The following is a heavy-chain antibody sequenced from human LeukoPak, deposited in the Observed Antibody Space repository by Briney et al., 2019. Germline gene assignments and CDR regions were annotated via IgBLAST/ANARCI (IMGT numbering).Heavy chain of an antibody. Sequence: GGSLRLSCVASGFASSSYGMHWVRQAPGKGLECVAVISHDGGNEYYADSVKGRFAISRDISTNTLYLHMNSLRADDTAVYYCAKGAYSYASGTYYFDYWGEGTLVTVSS. J-gene: IGHJ4*02. CDR2: ISHDGGNE. D-gene: IGHD3-10*01. CDR1: GFASSSYG. V-gene: IGHV3-30*18. CDR3: AKGAYSYASGTYYFDY.